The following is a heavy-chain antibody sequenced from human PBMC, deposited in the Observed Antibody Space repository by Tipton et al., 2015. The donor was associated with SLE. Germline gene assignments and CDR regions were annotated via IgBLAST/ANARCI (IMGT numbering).Heavy chain of an antibody. V-gene: IGHV3-23*01. J-gene: IGHJ4*02. Sequence: GSLRLSCAASGFTFSSYAMSWVRQAPGKGLEWVSVISGSGGSTYYADSVKGRFTISRDNSKNTLYLQMNSLRAEDTAVYYCAKDIVVVPAATFDYWGQGTLVTVSS. CDR1: GFTFSSYA. D-gene: IGHD2-2*01. CDR3: AKDIVVVPAATFDY. CDR2: ISGSGGST.